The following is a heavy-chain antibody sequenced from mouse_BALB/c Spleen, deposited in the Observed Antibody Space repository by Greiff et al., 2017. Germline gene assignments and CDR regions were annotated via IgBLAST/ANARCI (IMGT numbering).Heavy chain of an antibody. CDR2: IRNKANGYTT. Sequence: EVQGVESGGGLVQPGGSLRLSCATSGFTFTDYYMSWVRQPPGKALEWLGFIRNKANGYTTEYSASVKGRFTISRDNSQSILYLQMNTLRAEDSATYYCARVTGTRYFDYWGQGTTLTVSS. CDR1: GFTFTDYY. J-gene: IGHJ2*01. V-gene: IGHV7-3*02. D-gene: IGHD4-1*01. CDR3: ARVTGTRYFDY.